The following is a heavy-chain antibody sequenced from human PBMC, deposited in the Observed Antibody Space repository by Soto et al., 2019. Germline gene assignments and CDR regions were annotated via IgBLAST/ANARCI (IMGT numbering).Heavy chain of an antibody. D-gene: IGHD4-4*01. CDR2: IIPIFGTT. CDR1: GGTFPNFA. J-gene: IGHJ6*02. Sequence: QVQLVQSGAEVKKPGSSVKVSCQASGGTFPNFAVSWVRQAPGQGLEWMGGIIPIFGTTNYAQKFQGRVTITAAESTSTVYMELSSLRSDDTAVYYCARPNDNSNSPIYYYGMDVWGQGTTVTVSS. V-gene: IGHV1-69*13. CDR3: ARPNDNSNSPIYYYGMDV.